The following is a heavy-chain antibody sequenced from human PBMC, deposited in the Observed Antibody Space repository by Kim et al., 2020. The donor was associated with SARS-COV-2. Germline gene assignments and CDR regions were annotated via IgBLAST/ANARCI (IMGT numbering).Heavy chain of an antibody. CDR2: IKQDGGDK. J-gene: IGHJ4*02. D-gene: IGHD6-19*01. Sequence: GGSLRLSCAASGFAFSNSWMTWVRQAPGKGLEWVANIKQDGGDKFYVDSVKGRFTISRDNAKDSLYLQMNSLRADDTAIYYCARGAYTGGWYPDYFDYWGQRTLVTVSS. CDR1: GFAFSNSW. V-gene: IGHV3-7*01. CDR3: ARGAYTGGWYPDYFDY.